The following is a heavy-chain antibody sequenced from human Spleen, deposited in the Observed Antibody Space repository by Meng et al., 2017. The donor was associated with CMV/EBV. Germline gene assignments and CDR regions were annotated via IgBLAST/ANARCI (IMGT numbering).Heavy chain of an antibody. D-gene: IGHD3-3*01. CDR2: ISYDGNIK. CDR3: ARDPQLRFLEWLSYYYGMDV. J-gene: IGHJ6*02. CDR1: GFTFSDYY. Sequence: LSLTCAASGFTFSDYYMSWIRQAPGKGLEWVAVISYDGNIKYYADSVKGRFTISRDNAKNSLYLQMNSLRAEDTAVYYCARDPQLRFLEWLSYYYGMDVWGQGTTVTVSS. V-gene: IGHV3-30-3*01.